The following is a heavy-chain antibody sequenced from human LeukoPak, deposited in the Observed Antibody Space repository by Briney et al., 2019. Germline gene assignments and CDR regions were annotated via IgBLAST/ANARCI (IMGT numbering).Heavy chain of an antibody. V-gene: IGHV1-8*01. Sequence: ASVKVSCKASGYTFTSYDINWVRQATGQGLEWMGWMNPNSGNTGYAQKFQGRVTMTRNTSISTAYMELSSLRSEDTAVYYCARGEKHWYSSSPSWFDPWGQGTLVTVSS. D-gene: IGHD6-13*01. CDR3: ARGEKHWYSSSPSWFDP. CDR2: MNPNSGNT. J-gene: IGHJ5*02. CDR1: GYTFTSYD.